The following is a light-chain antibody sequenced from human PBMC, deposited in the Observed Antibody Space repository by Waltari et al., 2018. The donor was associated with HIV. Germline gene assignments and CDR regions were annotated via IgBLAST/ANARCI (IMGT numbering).Light chain of an antibody. Sequence: QSALTQPTSVSGSPGQSSTISCTGTSKDVGSYNFVSWYEQHPGKDARLIIYEVSTRPSGVSKRFSSSKSGNTASLTISGLQAEDEADYSCGSYAGKSNTFLIFDGGTKLTVL. V-gene: IGLV2-23*02. J-gene: IGLJ2*01. CDR3: GSYAGKSNTFLI. CDR1: SKDVGSYNF. CDR2: EVS.